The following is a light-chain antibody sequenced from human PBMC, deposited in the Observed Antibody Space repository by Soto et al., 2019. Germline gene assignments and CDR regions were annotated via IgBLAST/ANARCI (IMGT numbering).Light chain of an antibody. Sequence: LEESRVGLSFKSGGSAYLYYKDSQSVSNNYLAWYEQKPGQATRLLIYGASNRATGIPDRFSGSGSGTGLTLHISRLGREGFAVYQCLQYVSAGTLGQGTKVDIK. CDR1: QSVSNNY. J-gene: IGKJ1*01. V-gene: IGKV3-20*01. CDR3: LQYVSAGT. CDR2: GAS.